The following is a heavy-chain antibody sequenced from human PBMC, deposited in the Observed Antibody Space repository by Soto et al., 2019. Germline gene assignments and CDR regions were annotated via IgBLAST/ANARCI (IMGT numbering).Heavy chain of an antibody. Sequence: GASVKVSCKASCYTFTSYGISCVRQAPGQGLEWMGWISAYNGNTNYAQKLQGRVTMTTDTSTSTAYMELRSLRSDDTAVYYCARSRRPSQWFDYFDYWGQGTLVTVSS. D-gene: IGHD3-10*01. J-gene: IGHJ4*02. CDR2: ISAYNGNT. CDR3: ARSRRPSQWFDYFDY. V-gene: IGHV1-18*01. CDR1: CYTFTSYG.